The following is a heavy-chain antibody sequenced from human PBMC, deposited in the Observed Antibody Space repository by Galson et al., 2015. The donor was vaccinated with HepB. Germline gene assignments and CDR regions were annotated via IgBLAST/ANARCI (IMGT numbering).Heavy chain of an antibody. CDR1: GFSFSSYW. D-gene: IGHD7-27*01. V-gene: IGHV3-7*03. Sequence: LSLSCAASGFSFSSYWMSWVRQAPGKGLEWVANIKHDGSDKYYVDSVKGRFTISRDNAKNSLYLQMNSLRAEDTAVYYCASGRDWGQFDYWGQGTLVTVSS. CDR2: IKHDGSDK. CDR3: ASGRDWGQFDY. J-gene: IGHJ4*02.